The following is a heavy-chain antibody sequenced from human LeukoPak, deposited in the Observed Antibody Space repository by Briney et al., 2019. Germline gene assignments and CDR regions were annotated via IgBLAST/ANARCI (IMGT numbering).Heavy chain of an antibody. CDR3: ARELSPVDKIDY. Sequence: SETLSLTCTVSGYSISSGYYWGWIRQPPGKGLEWIGYIYYSGSTNYNPSLKSRVTISVDTSKNQFSLQLNSVTPEDTAVYYCARELSPVDKIDYRGQGTLVTVSS. D-gene: IGHD5-12*01. V-gene: IGHV4-38-2*02. J-gene: IGHJ4*02. CDR2: IYYSGST. CDR1: GYSISSGYY.